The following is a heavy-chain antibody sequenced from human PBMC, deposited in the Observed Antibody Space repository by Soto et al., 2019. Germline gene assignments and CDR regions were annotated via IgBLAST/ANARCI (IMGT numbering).Heavy chain of an antibody. CDR2: IIPIFGTA. D-gene: IGHD2-2*01. Sequence: QVQLVQSGAEVKKPGSSVKVSCKASGGTFSSYAISWVRQAPGQGLEWMGGIIPIFGTANYAQKFQGRVTITADESTSTAYMELSSLRSEDTAVYYCARGGRLFVPAAIGSWFDPWGQGTLVTVSS. CDR3: ARGGRLFVPAAIGSWFDP. CDR1: GGTFSSYA. V-gene: IGHV1-69*12. J-gene: IGHJ5*02.